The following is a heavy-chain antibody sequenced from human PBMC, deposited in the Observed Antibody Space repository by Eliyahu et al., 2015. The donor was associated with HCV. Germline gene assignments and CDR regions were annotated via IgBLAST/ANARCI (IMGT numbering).Heavy chain of an antibody. CDR1: GGXIXSSGYS. CDR2: GYYSGST. CDR3: ARQRGDSLRYYFDY. Sequence: QLQLQESGPGLVKPSETLSXTCTVSGGXIXSSGYSWGWXRQPPGKGLEWIGSGYYSGSTXYXNPSLKSRVTISVDTSKNQFSLKLTSVTAADTAVYYCARQRGDSLRYYFDYWGQGTLVTVSS. D-gene: IGHD4-17*01. V-gene: IGHV4-39*01. J-gene: IGHJ4*02.